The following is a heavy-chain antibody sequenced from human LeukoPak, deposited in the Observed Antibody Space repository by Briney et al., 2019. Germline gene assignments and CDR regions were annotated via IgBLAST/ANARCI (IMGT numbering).Heavy chain of an antibody. CDR1: GFTFSTYA. CDR3: AKRRYSGSYFDY. J-gene: IGHJ4*02. V-gene: IGHV3-23*01. D-gene: IGHD1-26*01. Sequence: PGGSLRLSCAASGFTFSTYAMTWVRQAPGKGLEWVSAISSTGVTTYYADSVKGRFTISRDNSKNTLYLQMNSLRAEDTAVYYCAKRRYSGSYFDYWGQGTLVTVSS. CDR2: ISSTGVTT.